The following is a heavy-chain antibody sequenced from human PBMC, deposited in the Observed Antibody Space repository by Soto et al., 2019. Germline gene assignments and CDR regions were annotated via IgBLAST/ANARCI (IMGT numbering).Heavy chain of an antibody. CDR1: GFTFSSYS. D-gene: IGHD3-9*01. CDR3: ARDSDFDWLFPDY. J-gene: IGHJ4*02. V-gene: IGHV3-48*01. CDR2: IRSSSSTI. Sequence: GGSLRLSCAASGFTFSSYSMNWVRQAPGKGLEWVSYIRSSSSTIYYADSVKGRFTISRDNAKNSLYLQMNSLRAEDTAVYYCARDSDFDWLFPDYWGQGTLVTVSS.